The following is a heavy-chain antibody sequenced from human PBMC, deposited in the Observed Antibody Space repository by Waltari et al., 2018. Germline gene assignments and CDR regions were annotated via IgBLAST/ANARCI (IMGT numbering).Heavy chain of an antibody. CDR2: LYYGGS. D-gene: IGHD3-9*01. Sequence: QLQLQESGPGLVKPSETLSLSCTVAGASISSKSYYWGWIRQPPGRGLEWIGSLYYGGSNYNPSLQSRVTISADTSKTRLSLKLTSVTATDTAVYYCARRPYDILTGGFDSWGQGTLVTVSS. CDR1: GASISSKSYY. V-gene: IGHV4-39*02. CDR3: ARRPYDILTGGFDS. J-gene: IGHJ4*02.